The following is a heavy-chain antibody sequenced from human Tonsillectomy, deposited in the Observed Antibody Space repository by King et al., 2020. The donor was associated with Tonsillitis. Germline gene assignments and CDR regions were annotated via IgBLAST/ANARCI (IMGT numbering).Heavy chain of an antibody. J-gene: IGHJ6*03. CDR1: GGSFSGYY. CDR2: INHSGST. D-gene: IGHD4-23*01. CDR3: AGGEAGGNSEGYYYYYMDV. Sequence: VQLQQWGAGLLKPSETLSLTCAVYGGSFSGYYWSWIRQPPGKGLGWIGEINHSGSTNYNPSLKSRVTISVDPSKNQFSLKLISVTAADTAVYYCAGGEAGGNSEGYYYYYMDVWGKGTTVTVSS. V-gene: IGHV4-34*01.